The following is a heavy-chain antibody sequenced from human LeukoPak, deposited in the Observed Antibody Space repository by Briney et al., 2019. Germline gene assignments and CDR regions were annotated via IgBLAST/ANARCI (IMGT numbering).Heavy chain of an antibody. CDR2: ISYDGSNK. CDR1: GFTFSSYG. Sequence: GGSLRLSCAASGFTFSSYGMHWVRQAPGKGLEWVAVISYDGSNKYYADSVKGRFTISRDNSKNTLYLQMNSLRAEDTAVYYCARDNTATTGYYYYYMDVWGKGTTVTISS. V-gene: IGHV3-30*03. J-gene: IGHJ6*03. CDR3: ARDNTATTGYYYYYMDV. D-gene: IGHD5-18*01.